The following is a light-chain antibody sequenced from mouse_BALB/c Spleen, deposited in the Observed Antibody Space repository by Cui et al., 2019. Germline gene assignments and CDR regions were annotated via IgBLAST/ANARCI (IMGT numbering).Light chain of an antibody. CDR1: SSVSY. Sequence: QIALTKPPALMSASPGDKVTMTCSASSSVSYMYWYQQKPRASPKPWIYLTSNLASGVPARFSGSGSGTSYSLTISSMEAEDAATYYCQQWSSNPPTFGGGTKLEIK. V-gene: IGKV4-68*01. CDR3: QQWSSNPPT. J-gene: IGKJ2*01. CDR2: LTS.